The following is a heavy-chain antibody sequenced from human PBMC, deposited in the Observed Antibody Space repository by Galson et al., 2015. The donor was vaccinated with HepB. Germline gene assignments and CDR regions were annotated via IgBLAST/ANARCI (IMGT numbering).Heavy chain of an antibody. Sequence: SVKVSCKASGDTFSSYAFSWVRQAPGQGPEWMGGIIPIFGTPKYAQKFQGRVTITADESTSTIYMELSSLKSDDTAFYYCACGGRYNTSSDRYFDYWGQGTLVTVSS. V-gene: IGHV1-69*13. J-gene: IGHJ4*02. D-gene: IGHD1-14*01. CDR1: GDTFSSYA. CDR3: ACGGRYNTSSDRYFDY. CDR2: IIPIFGTP.